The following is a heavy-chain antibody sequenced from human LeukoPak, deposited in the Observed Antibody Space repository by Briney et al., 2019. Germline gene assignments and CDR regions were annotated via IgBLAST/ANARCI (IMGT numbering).Heavy chain of an antibody. J-gene: IGHJ5*02. CDR1: GYTFTSYY. CDR3: ARGAENQLVFTWFDP. CDR2: INPSGGRT. Sequence: ASVKVSCKASGYTFTSYYLHWVRQAPGQGPEWMGIINPSGGRTTYAQKFQGRVTMTRDTSTSTVYMELSSLRSEDTAVYYCARGAENQLVFTWFDPWGQGTLVTVSP. V-gene: IGHV1-46*01. D-gene: IGHD2-2*01.